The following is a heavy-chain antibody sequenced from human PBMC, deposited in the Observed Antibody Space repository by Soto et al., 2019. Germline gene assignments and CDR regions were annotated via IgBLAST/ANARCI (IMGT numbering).Heavy chain of an antibody. CDR1: GYTFTGHY. CDR3: ARVARHVADSDFRAASFTYVAR. CDR2: INPNSGAT. Sequence: QVQLVQSGAEVRKPGASVRVSCKASGYTFTGHYIHWVRQAPGQGLEWMGWINPNSGATNYEQKFQASLSMSSDTCISAAYMVLTRLRSAATAVYCCARVARHVADSDFRAASFTYVARWGPGTLVTVSS. D-gene: IGHD3-10*01. V-gene: IGHV1-2*04. J-gene: IGHJ4*02.